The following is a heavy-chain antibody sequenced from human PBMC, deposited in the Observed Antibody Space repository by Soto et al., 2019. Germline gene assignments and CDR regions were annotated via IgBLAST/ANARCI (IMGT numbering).Heavy chain of an antibody. Sequence: QVQLVQSGAEVKKPGSSVKVSCKASGGTFSSYAISWVRQAPGQGLEWMGGIIPIFGTANYAQKFQGRVTITADESTSTAYRERSSLRSEDRAVYYCGRKSSRDGWQDYWGKGTLFTVSS. CDR2: IIPIFGTA. CDR3: GRKSSRDGWQDY. D-gene: IGHD6-19*01. V-gene: IGHV1-69*01. J-gene: IGHJ4*02. CDR1: GGTFSSYA.